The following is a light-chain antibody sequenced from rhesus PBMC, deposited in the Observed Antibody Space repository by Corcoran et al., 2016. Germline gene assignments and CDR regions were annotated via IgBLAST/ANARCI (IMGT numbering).Light chain of an antibody. Sequence: DIQMTQSPSSLSASVGDRVTITCRTSENVNNYLNWYQQKPGKTPKLLIYKASTLQNGVPSRFIGNGSGTEYTFTISSLQSEDVATYYCQHNYGTPRTFGQGTKVEIK. CDR1: ENVNNY. V-gene: IGKV1-74*01. J-gene: IGKJ1*01. CDR3: QHNYGTPRT. CDR2: KAS.